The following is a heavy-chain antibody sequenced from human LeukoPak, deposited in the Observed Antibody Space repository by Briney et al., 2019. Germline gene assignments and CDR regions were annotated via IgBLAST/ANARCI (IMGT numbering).Heavy chain of an antibody. CDR3: ARGGHYYDSSGYYNAFDI. CDR2: IYYSGSS. CDR1: GDSISTFL. Sequence: SETLSLTCTVSGDSISTFLWSWIRQPPGKGLEWIGYIYYSGSSNYNPSLKSRVTISVDTSKNQFSLKLTFVTAADTAVYYCARGGHYYDSSGYYNAFDIWGQGTMVTVSS. V-gene: IGHV4-59*01. D-gene: IGHD3-22*01. J-gene: IGHJ3*02.